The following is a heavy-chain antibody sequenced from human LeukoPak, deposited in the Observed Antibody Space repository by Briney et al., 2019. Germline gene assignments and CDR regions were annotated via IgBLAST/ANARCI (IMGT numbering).Heavy chain of an antibody. CDR3: ARDRGSYSAEYFQH. J-gene: IGHJ1*01. Sequence: GGSLRLSCAASGFTFSSYAMHWVRQAPGKGLGWVAVISYDGSNKYYADSVKGRFTISRDNSKNTLYLQMNSLRAEDTAVYYCARDRGSYSAEYFQHWGQGTLVTVSS. CDR1: GFTFSSYA. V-gene: IGHV3-30-3*01. CDR2: ISYDGSNK. D-gene: IGHD1-26*01.